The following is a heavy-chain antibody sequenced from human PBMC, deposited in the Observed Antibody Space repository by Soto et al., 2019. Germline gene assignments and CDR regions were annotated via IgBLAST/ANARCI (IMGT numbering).Heavy chain of an antibody. D-gene: IGHD3-16*02. CDR1: GYTFTAYA. J-gene: IGHJ4*02. Sequence: QVKLAQSGAEGRKPGASVRVSCEATGYTFTAYAMHWVRQAPGQSLEWMGWIKPANGNTKYSQKFQGRLIITSDTSANTMYMELSSLTSEDTAMYYCTRSAISPYGGLIGPFDYWGQGNLVTVSS. V-gene: IGHV1-3*01. CDR3: TRSAISPYGGLIGPFDY. CDR2: IKPANGNT.